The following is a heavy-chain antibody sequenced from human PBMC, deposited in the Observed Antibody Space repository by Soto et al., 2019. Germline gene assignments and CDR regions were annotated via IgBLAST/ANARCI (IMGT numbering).Heavy chain of an antibody. CDR2: INAGNGNT. V-gene: IGHV1-3*01. CDR1: EYTFTSYA. CDR3: ARELQGLYYFDF. Sequence: ASVKVSCKASEYTFTSYAMHWVRQAPGQSLEWMGWINAGNGNTKYSQKFQGRVTITRDTSASTAYMELSSLRSEDTAVYYCARELQGLYYFDFWGQGTLVTSPQ. J-gene: IGHJ4*02.